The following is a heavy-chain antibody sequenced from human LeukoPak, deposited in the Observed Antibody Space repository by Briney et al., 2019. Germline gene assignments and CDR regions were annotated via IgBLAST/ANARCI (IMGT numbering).Heavy chain of an antibody. V-gene: IGHV1-2*02. CDR1: GYTFTGYY. CDR3: AREGQQLVRVYYYYYMDV. J-gene: IGHJ6*03. D-gene: IGHD6-13*01. Sequence: ASVKVSCKASGYTFTGYYMHWVRQAPGQGLERMGWINPNSGGTNYAQKFQGRVTMTRDTSISTAYMELSRLRSDDTAVYYCAREGQQLVRVYYYYYMDVWGKGTTVTVSS. CDR2: INPNSGGT.